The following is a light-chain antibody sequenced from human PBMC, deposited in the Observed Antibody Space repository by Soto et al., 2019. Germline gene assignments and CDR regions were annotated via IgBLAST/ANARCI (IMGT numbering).Light chain of an antibody. Sequence: QSALTQPASVSGSPGQSITISCTGTSSDVGGYNYVSWYQQHLGKVPKLMIYDVSNRPSGVSNRFSGSKSANTASLTISGLQAEDEADYYCSSYTSSSTVVFGGGTKLTVL. J-gene: IGLJ2*01. CDR2: DVS. V-gene: IGLV2-14*01. CDR1: SSDVGGYNY. CDR3: SSYTSSSTVV.